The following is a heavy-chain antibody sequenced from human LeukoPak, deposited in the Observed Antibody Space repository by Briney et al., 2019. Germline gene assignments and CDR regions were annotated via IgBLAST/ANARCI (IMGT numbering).Heavy chain of an antibody. Sequence: GGSLRLSCAASGFTFSSYWMHWVRQAPGKGLEWVSYISYRTSAIYYADSVEGRFTISRDNAKNSLYLQMNSLRDEDTAVYYCAREYSDSPRHFDYWGQGTLVTVSS. V-gene: IGHV3-48*02. D-gene: IGHD5-12*01. J-gene: IGHJ4*02. CDR2: ISYRTSAI. CDR3: AREYSDSPRHFDY. CDR1: GFTFSSYW.